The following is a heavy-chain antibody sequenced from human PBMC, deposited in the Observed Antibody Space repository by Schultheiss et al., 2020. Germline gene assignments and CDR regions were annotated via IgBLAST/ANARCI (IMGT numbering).Heavy chain of an antibody. V-gene: IGHV3-21*01. Sequence: GGSLRLSCAASGFTFSSYSMNWVRQAPGKGLEWVSSISSSSSYIYYADSVKGRFTISRDNAKNSLYLQMNSLRAEDTAVYYCARDRDSTPSSHYYYGMDVWGQGTTVTVAS. D-gene: IGHD6-6*01. CDR2: ISSSSSYI. CDR1: GFTFSSYS. J-gene: IGHJ6*02. CDR3: ARDRDSTPSSHYYYGMDV.